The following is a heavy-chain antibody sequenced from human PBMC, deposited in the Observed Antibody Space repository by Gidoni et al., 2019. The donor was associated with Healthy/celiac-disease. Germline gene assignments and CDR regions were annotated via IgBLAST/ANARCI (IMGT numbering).Heavy chain of an antibody. CDR3: ARDELNYGDYEGGPT. CDR2: IIPILGIA. Sequence: QVQLVQSGAEVKKPGSSVKVSCKASGGTFSSYAISWVRQAPGQGLEWMGRIIPILGIANYAQKFQGRVTITADKSTSTAYMELSSLRSEDTAVYYCARDELNYGDYEGGPTWGQGTLVTVSS. J-gene: IGHJ5*02. D-gene: IGHD4-17*01. V-gene: IGHV1-69*04. CDR1: GGTFSSYA.